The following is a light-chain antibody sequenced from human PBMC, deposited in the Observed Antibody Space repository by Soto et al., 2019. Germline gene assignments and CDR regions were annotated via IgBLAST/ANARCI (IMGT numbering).Light chain of an antibody. V-gene: IGLV2-23*01. CDR1: SSDVGSYNL. CDR3: CSYAGSRV. CDR2: EGS. Sequence: QSALTQPASVSGSPGQSLTISCTGTSSDVGSYNLVSWYQQHPGKAPKLMIYEGSKRPSGVSNRFSGSKSGNTADLTISGLQAEDEADYYCCSYAGSRVFGGGTKLTVL. J-gene: IGLJ3*02.